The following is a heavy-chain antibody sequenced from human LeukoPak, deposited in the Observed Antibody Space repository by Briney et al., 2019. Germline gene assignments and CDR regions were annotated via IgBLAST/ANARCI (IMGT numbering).Heavy chain of an antibody. V-gene: IGHV3-9*01. CDR3: ARDFCTGCNYYFYGMDV. Sequence: GRSLRLSCAASGFTFDDYVMNWVRQAPGRGLEWVSGISRNSANIDYADSVKGRFTISRDNAKNSLYLQMNSLRPEDTALYYCARDFCTGCNYYFYGMDVWGRGTTVIVSS. J-gene: IGHJ6*02. CDR1: GFTFDDYV. D-gene: IGHD2-2*01. CDR2: ISRNSANI.